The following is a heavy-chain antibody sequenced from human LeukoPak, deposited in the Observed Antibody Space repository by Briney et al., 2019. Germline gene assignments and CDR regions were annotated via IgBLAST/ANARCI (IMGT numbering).Heavy chain of an antibody. CDR2: IYYSGST. CDR1: VGSISSSSYY. V-gene: IGHV4-39*01. D-gene: IGHD3-10*01. CDR3: ARDDYYGSGSYP. J-gene: IGHJ5*02. Sequence: PFQTLSLTCSVSVGSISSSSYYWDWIRHPPGEGLEWIGSIYYSGSTYSHPALTSRVTRSLDTSKNQFSLKLCSVTAAGTVVHYCARDDYYGSGSYPVGQGGLVTVCS.